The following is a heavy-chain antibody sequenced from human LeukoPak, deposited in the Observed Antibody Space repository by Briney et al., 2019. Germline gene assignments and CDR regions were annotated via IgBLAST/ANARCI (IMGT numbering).Heavy chain of an antibody. D-gene: IGHD3-16*01. V-gene: IGHV3-30*04. J-gene: IGHJ4*02. CDR1: GFTFSNYA. CDR3: ARGQRRHIVMAPSFDY. CDR2: ISSDGSNK. Sequence: GGTLRLSCAASGFTFSNYAMHWVRQAPGKGLEWVAVISSDGSNKYYADSMKGRFTISRDNSKNTLYLQMNSLGGEDTAVYSCARGQRRHIVMAPSFDYWGQGTLVTVSS.